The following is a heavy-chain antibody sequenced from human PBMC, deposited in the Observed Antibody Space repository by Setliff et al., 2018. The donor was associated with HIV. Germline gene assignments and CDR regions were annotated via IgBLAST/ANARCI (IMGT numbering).Heavy chain of an antibody. CDR2: IYYSGST. V-gene: IGHV4-39*07. J-gene: IGHJ4*02. Sequence: SETLSLTCTVSGGSISSSNYHWGWVRQPPGEGLEWIGSIYYSGSTYYNPSLRRRLTISVDTSKEQFSLSLTSVTAADTAVYYCARSHHNDLLGGYPYFASWGQGILVTVSS. CDR1: GGSISSSNYH. CDR3: ARSHHNDLLGGYPYFAS. D-gene: IGHD3-3*01.